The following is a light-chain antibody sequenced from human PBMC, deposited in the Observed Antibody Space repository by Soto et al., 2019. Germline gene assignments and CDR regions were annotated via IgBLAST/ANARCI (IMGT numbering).Light chain of an antibody. V-gene: IGKV3-15*01. Sequence: EIVMTQSPATLSVSPGERATLSCRASQSVSSNLAWYQQKPGQAPRLLIYGASTRATGIPARFSGSGSGTEFTLTISRLQSEEFAVYYCQQYNNWPRTFGQGTRLEIK. CDR3: QQYNNWPRT. J-gene: IGKJ5*01. CDR2: GAS. CDR1: QSVSSN.